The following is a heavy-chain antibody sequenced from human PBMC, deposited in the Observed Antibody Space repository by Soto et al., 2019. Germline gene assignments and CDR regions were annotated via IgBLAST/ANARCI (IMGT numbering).Heavy chain of an antibody. CDR3: ARGRIIAARRTLDY. Sequence: SVKVSCKASGGTISSYAIIWVRQAPGQGLEWMGGIIPIFGTANYAQKFQGRVTITADKSTSTAYMELSSLRSEDTAVYYCARGRIIAARRTLDYWGQGTLVTVSS. CDR1: GGTISSYA. D-gene: IGHD6-6*01. CDR2: IIPIFGTA. J-gene: IGHJ4*02. V-gene: IGHV1-69*06.